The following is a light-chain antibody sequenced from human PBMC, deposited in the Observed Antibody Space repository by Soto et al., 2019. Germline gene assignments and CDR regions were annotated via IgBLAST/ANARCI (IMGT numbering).Light chain of an antibody. CDR3: CSYAHTSRV. V-gene: IGLV2-11*01. CDR1: SGDIGAYNY. CDR2: DVN. J-gene: IGLJ3*02. Sequence: QSALTQPRSVSGSPGQSVTFSCTGTSGDIGAYNYVSWYQFHPGKAPKMIIYDVNTRPSGVPDRFSGSKSGNTASLTISWLQAEDEADYYCCSYAHTSRVFGGGTKLTVL.